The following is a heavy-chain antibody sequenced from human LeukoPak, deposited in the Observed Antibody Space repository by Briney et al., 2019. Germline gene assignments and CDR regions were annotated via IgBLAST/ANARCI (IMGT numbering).Heavy chain of an antibody. Sequence: SETLSLTCTVSGGSLSSLYWSWIPQPPGKGLEGIGYIYYSGSTNYNPSLKSGVTISVDTSKNQFSLKLSSVTAADTAVYYCARQGSGKWWFDAWGQGTLVTVSS. CDR2: IYYSGST. D-gene: IGHD3-10*01. V-gene: IGHV4-59*08. J-gene: IGHJ5*02. CDR1: GGSLSSLY. CDR3: ARQGSGKWWFDA.